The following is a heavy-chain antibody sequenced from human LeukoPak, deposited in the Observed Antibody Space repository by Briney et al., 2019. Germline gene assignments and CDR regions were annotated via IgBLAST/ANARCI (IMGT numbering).Heavy chain of an antibody. CDR3: ARDLLGSGSYYYYYYGMDV. CDR2: INPNSGGT. V-gene: IGHV1-2*02. D-gene: IGHD3-10*01. CDR1: GYTFTGYY. J-gene: IGHJ6*02. Sequence: ASVKVSCKASGYTFTGYYMHWVRQAPGQGLEWMGWINPNSGGTNYAQKFQGRVTMTRDTSISTAYMELSRPRSDDTAVYYCARDLLGSGSYYYYYYGMDVWGQGTTVTVSS.